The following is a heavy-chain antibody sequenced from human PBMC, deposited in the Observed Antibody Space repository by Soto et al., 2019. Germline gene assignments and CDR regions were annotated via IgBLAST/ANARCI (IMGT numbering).Heavy chain of an antibody. V-gene: IGHV1-18*01. J-gene: IGHJ3*02. CDR1: GYTFTSYG. D-gene: IGHD6-13*01. CDR2: ISAYNGNT. CDR3: ARVYPSRSSWYEHASAFDI. Sequence: QVQLVQSGAEVKKPGASVTVSCKASGYTFTSYGISWVRQAPGQGLEWMGWISAYNGNTNYAQKLQGRVTMTTDTYTSTAYMELRSLRSDDTAVYYCARVYPSRSSWYEHASAFDIWGQGTMVTVSS.